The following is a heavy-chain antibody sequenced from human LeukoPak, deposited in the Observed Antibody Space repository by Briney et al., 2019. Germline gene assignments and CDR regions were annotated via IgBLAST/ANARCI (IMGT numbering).Heavy chain of an antibody. J-gene: IGHJ4*02. CDR2: ISGSGGST. V-gene: IGHV3-23*01. CDR1: GFTFSSYA. D-gene: IGHD3-3*01. CDR3: AKDLSTIFGVVPSFDY. Sequence: PGGSLRLSCAASGFTFSSYAMSWVRQAPGKGLEWVSAISGSGGSTYYADSVKGRFTISRDNSKNTLYLQMNSLRAEDTAVYYCAKDLSTIFGVVPSFDYWGQGTLVTVSS.